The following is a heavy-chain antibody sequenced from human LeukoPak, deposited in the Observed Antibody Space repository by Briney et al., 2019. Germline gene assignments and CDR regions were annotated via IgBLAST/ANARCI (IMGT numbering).Heavy chain of an antibody. D-gene: IGHD6-6*01. CDR2: INPNSGGT. CDR1: GYTFTGYY. Sequence: ASVKVSYKASGYTFTGYYMHWVRQAPGQGLEWMGWINPNSGGTNYAQKFQGRVTMTRDTSISTAYMELSRLRSDDTAVYYCAREVEYSSPNFDYWGQGTLVTVSS. CDR3: AREVEYSSPNFDY. V-gene: IGHV1-2*02. J-gene: IGHJ4*02.